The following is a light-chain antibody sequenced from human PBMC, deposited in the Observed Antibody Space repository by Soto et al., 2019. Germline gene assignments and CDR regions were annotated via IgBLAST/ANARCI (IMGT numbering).Light chain of an antibody. Sequence: EIVLTQSPGTLSLSPGERATLSCRASQSVSSSNLAWYQQKPGQAPRLLIYGASSRATGIPDRFSGSGSGTDFTLTISRLEPEDFVVYYCQQYGTSPRTLGQGTKVEIK. CDR3: QQYGTSPRT. CDR2: GAS. V-gene: IGKV3-20*01. J-gene: IGKJ1*01. CDR1: QSVSSSN.